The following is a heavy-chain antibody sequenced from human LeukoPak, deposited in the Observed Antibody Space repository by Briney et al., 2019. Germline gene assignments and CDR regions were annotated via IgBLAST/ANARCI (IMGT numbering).Heavy chain of an antibody. CDR3: ARGPPNYYGSGSYPDY. D-gene: IGHD3-10*01. CDR1: GYTFTSYG. Sequence: ASVKVSCKASGYTFTSYGISWVRQAPGQGLERMGWISAYNGNTNYAQKLQGRVTMTTDTSTSTAYMELRSLRSDDTAVYYCARGPPNYYGSGSYPDYWGQGTLVTVSS. V-gene: IGHV1-18*01. J-gene: IGHJ4*02. CDR2: ISAYNGNT.